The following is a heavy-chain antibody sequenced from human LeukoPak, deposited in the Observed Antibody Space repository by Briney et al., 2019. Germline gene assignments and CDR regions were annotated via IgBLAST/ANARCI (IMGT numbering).Heavy chain of an antibody. CDR1: GFTVSSNY. CDR3: AKDQDDSSGYYLDY. Sequence: PGGSLRLSCGASGFTVSSNYMSWVRQAPGKGLEWVAFIRYDGSNKYYADSVKGRFTISRDNSKNTLYLQMNSLRAEDTAVYYCAKDQDDSSGYYLDYWGQGTLVTVSS. V-gene: IGHV3-30*02. J-gene: IGHJ4*02. D-gene: IGHD3-22*01. CDR2: IRYDGSNK.